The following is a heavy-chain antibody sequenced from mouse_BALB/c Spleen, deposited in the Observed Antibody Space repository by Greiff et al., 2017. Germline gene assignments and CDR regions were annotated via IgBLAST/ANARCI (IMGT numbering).Heavy chain of an antibody. CDR3: AREEIYYGNRAWFAY. CDR2: ISSGGST. J-gene: IGHJ3*01. CDR1: GFTFSSYA. V-gene: IGHV5-6-5*01. D-gene: IGHD2-1*01. Sequence: VQLKESGGGLVKPGGSLKLSCAASGFTFSSYAMSWVRQTPEKRLEWVASISSGGSTYYPDSVKGRFTISRDNARNILYLQMSSLRSEDTAMYYCAREEIYYGNRAWFAYWGQGTLVTVSA.